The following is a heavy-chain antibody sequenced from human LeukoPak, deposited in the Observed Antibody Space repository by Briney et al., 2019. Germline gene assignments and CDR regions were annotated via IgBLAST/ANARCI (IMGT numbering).Heavy chain of an antibody. CDR3: ARESLITMVRGAKGSEYFQH. J-gene: IGHJ1*01. Sequence: GRSLRLSCAASGFTFSSYAMHWVRQAPGKGLEWMAVISYDGSNKYYADSVKGRFTISRDNSKNTLYLQMNSLRAEDTAVYYCARESLITMVRGAKGSEYFQHWGQGTLVTVSS. V-gene: IGHV3-30*04. CDR1: GFTFSSYA. CDR2: ISYDGSNK. D-gene: IGHD3-10*01.